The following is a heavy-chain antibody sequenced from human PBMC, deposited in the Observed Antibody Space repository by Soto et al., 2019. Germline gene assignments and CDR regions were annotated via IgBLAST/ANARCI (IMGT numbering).Heavy chain of an antibody. CDR3: TSPVVAGADY. CDR2: IRSKANSYAT. V-gene: IGHV3-73*01. Sequence: EVQLVESGGGLVQPGGSLKLSCAASGFTFSGSAMHWVRQASGKGLEWVGRIRSKANSYATAYAASVKGRFTISRDDSKNTAYLQMNSLKTEDTAVYYCTSPVVAGADYWGQGTLVPVSS. CDR1: GFTFSGSA. D-gene: IGHD6-19*01. J-gene: IGHJ4*02.